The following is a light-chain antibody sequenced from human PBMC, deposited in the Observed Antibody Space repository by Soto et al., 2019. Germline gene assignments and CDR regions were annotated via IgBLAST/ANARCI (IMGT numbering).Light chain of an antibody. CDR2: AIS. Sequence: DIQMTQSPSSLSASVGDSVTISCRAGQTLNTYLNWYQQKPGQAPRVLIFAISTLQPGVPSRFRGSGSGTEFSLTISSIQPEDAATYYCQQSYSMPPWTFGQGNKLQIK. J-gene: IGKJ1*01. CDR3: QQSYSMPPWT. V-gene: IGKV1-39*01. CDR1: QTLNTY.